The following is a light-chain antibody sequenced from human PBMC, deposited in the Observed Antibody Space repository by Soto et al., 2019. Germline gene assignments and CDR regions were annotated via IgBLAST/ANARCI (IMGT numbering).Light chain of an antibody. CDR3: SSYTSSSPRV. J-gene: IGLJ1*01. V-gene: IGLV2-14*01. CDR1: SSDVGGYNY. CDR2: DVS. Sequence: QSVLTQPASVSGSPGQSITISCTGTSSDVGGYNYVSWYQQHPGKAPKLMIYDVSNRPSGASNRFSGSKSGNTASLTISGLQPEDEADYYCSSYTSSSPRVFGAGTKVTVL.